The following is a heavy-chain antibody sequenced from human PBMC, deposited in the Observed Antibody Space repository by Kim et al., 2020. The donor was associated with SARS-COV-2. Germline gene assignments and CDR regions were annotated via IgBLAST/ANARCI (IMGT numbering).Heavy chain of an antibody. Sequence: QRFQGRLTLTRDASAPTAYMELSSLTSEDTAVYYCARDRTTATKYRYFDLWGRGTLVTVSS. D-gene: IGHD1-1*01. V-gene: IGHV1-3*01. CDR3: ARDRTTATKYRYFDL. J-gene: IGHJ2*01.